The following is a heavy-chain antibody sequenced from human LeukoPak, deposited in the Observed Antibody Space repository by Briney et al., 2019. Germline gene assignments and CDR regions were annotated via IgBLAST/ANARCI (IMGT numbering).Heavy chain of an antibody. CDR2: IRYDGSNK. CDR1: GFTFSSYG. CDR3: AKGSIYGDYGDFDH. D-gene: IGHD4-17*01. J-gene: IGHJ4*02. Sequence: GGSLRLSCAASGFTFSSYGMHWVRQAPGRGLEWVAFIRYDGSNKYYADSVKGRFTISRDNSKNTLYLQMNSLRAEDTAVYYCAKGSIYGDYGDFDHWGQGTLVTVSS. V-gene: IGHV3-30*02.